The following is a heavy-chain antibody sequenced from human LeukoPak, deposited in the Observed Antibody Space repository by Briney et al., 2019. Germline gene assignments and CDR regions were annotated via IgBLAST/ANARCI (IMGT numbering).Heavy chain of an antibody. J-gene: IGHJ3*02. CDR1: GYTFTTYG. CDR3: ARDLLWFGELSGGDDAFDI. CDR2: ISAYNGNT. Sequence: ASVKVSCKSSGYTFTTYGISWVRQAPGQGLEWMGWISAYNGNTNYAQRLQGRVTMTTDTSTSTAYMELSRLRSDDTAVYYCARDLLWFGELSGGDDAFDIWGQGTMVTVSS. D-gene: IGHD3-10*01. V-gene: IGHV1-18*01.